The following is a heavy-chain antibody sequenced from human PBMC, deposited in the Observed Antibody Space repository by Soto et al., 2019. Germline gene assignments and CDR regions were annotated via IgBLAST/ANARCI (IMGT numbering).Heavy chain of an antibody. CDR3: ARQGGTGWFDH. CDR2: IYPGDSDT. V-gene: IGHV5-51*01. J-gene: IGHJ5*02. CDR1: GFSFTTSW. Sequence: GESLKISCKASGFSFTTSWIGWVRQMPGKGPGWMGIIYPGDSDTRYSPSSQGHVTFSVGKSISTAYLQWSSLKASDTAMYFCARQGGTGWFDHWGQGTLVTVSS. D-gene: IGHD1-1*01.